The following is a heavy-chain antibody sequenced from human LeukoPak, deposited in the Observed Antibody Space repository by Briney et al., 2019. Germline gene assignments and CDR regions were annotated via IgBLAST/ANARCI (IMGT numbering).Heavy chain of an antibody. V-gene: IGHV3-21*01. CDR2: ISSSSSYI. CDR3: AREPGIPVASDY. Sequence: GGSLTLSCAASGFTFSSYAMSWVRQAPGKGLEWVSSISSSSSYIYYADSVKGRFTISRDNAKNSLFLQMNSLRAEDTAVYFCAREPGIPVASDYWGQGTLVTVSS. D-gene: IGHD6-19*01. CDR1: GFTFSSYA. J-gene: IGHJ4*02.